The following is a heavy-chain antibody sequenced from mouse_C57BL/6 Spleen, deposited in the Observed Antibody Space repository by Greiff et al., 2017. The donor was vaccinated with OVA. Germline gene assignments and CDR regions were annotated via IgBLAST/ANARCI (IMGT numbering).Heavy chain of an antibody. J-gene: IGHJ4*01. D-gene: IGHD1-1*01. CDR2: ISYDGSN. V-gene: IGHV3-6*01. CDR1: GYSITSGYY. CDR3: ARVYYYGSSYDAMDY. Sequence: EVKLMESGPGLVKPSQSLSLTCSVTGYSITSGYYWNWIRQFPGNKLEWMGYISYDGSNNYNPSLKNRISITRDTSKNQFFLKLNSVTTEDTATYYCARVYYYGSSYDAMDYWGQGTSVTVSS.